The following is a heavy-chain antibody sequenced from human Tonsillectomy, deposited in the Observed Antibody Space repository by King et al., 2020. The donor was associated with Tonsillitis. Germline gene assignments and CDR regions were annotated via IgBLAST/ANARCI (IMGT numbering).Heavy chain of an antibody. J-gene: IGHJ4*02. D-gene: IGHD4-17*01. CDR2: ISYDATNK. CDR3: AASLNADYGDYASHY. Sequence: VQLVESGGGVVQPGRSLRLSCAASGFTFSSYAIHWLRQAPGKGLEWVALISYDATNKYYADSVKGRFTISRDNSKNTLYLQMNSLRTEDTAVYYCAASLNADYGDYASHYWGQGTLVTVSS. CDR1: GFTFSSYA. V-gene: IGHV3-30*01.